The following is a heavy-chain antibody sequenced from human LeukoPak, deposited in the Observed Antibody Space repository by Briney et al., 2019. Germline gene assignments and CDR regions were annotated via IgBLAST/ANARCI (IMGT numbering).Heavy chain of an antibody. CDR3: ARAEWTLDYYDSSGYPNYFDY. CDR1: EFTFSSYA. D-gene: IGHD3-22*01. CDR2: ISSSSSYI. V-gene: IGHV3-21*01. J-gene: IGHJ4*02. Sequence: GETLRLSCAASEFTFSSYAMTWVRQAPGKGLEWVSSISSSSSYIYYADSVKGRFTISRDNAKNSLYLQMNSLRAEDTAVYYCARAEWTLDYYDSSGYPNYFDYWGQGTLVTVSS.